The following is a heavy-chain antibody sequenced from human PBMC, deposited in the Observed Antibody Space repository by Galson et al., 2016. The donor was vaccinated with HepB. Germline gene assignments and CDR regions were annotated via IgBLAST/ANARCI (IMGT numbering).Heavy chain of an antibody. Sequence: SLRLSCAASGFTFSDYGIHWIRQAPGKGLEWVAVISYDGSNEYYADSVKGRFTFSRDNSKNRLYLQMNSLRAEDTAVYYCAGELWFGDFANYYQYYGLDVWGQGTTVTVSS. J-gene: IGHJ6*02. CDR1: GFTFSDYG. CDR3: AGELWFGDFANYYQYYGLDV. V-gene: IGHV3-30*03. CDR2: ISYDGSNE. D-gene: IGHD3-10*01.